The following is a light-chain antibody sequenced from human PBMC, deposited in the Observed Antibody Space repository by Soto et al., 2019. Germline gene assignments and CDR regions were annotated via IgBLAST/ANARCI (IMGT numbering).Light chain of an antibody. CDR1: QSISSY. J-gene: IGKJ1*01. CDR2: AAS. V-gene: IGKV1-39*01. CDR3: QQYKSYST. Sequence: IQMTQSPSSLSSSVGDRGTITCRASQSISSYLNWYQQKPGKAPKLRIYAASSLQSGVPSRLSGGGSGTEFTLTINNLQPDDLATYICQQYKSYSTFGRGTKVDIK.